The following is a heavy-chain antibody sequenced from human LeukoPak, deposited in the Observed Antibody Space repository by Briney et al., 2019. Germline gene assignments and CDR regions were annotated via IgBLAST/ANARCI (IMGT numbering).Heavy chain of an antibody. CDR1: GYSFNTYW. CDR3: ARQVGHWLTH. J-gene: IGHJ4*02. V-gene: IGHV5-51*01. D-gene: IGHD6-19*01. Sequence: GESLKISCKGSGYSFNTYWIGWVRQMPGKGLKCMGIIYSCDSEVRYSPSFQGQVTTSADKSISTAYLQWSSLKASDSAMYYCARQVGHWLTHWGQGTLVAVSS. CDR2: IYSCDSEV.